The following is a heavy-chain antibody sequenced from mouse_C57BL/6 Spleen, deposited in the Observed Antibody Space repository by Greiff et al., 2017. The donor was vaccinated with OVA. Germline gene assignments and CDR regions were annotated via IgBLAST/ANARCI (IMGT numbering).Heavy chain of an antibody. CDR1: GFTFSSYT. CDR2: ISGGGGNT. Sequence: DVMLVESGGGLVKPGGSLKLSCAASGFTFSSYTMSWVRQTPAKRLEWVATISGGGGNTYYPDSVKGRFSISRDNAKNTLYLQMSSLRSEDTAWYYCARPNWDGVYAMDYCGQGTSVTVSS. J-gene: IGHJ4*01. V-gene: IGHV5-9*01. CDR3: ARPNWDGVYAMDY. D-gene: IGHD4-1*02.